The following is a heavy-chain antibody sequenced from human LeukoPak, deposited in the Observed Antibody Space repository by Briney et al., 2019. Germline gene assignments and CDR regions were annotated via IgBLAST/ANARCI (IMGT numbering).Heavy chain of an antibody. CDR3: ARGGTNYYYMDV. V-gene: IGHV3-23*01. Sequence: GGSLRLSCAASGLTVRSNYMSWVRQAPGKGLEWVSALSGSGDRTFYVDSVKGRFTVSRDNSKNTLYLQMDSLRVDDTALYYCARGGTNYYYMDVWGNGTTVTVSS. J-gene: IGHJ6*03. CDR1: GLTVRSNY. CDR2: LSGSGDRT.